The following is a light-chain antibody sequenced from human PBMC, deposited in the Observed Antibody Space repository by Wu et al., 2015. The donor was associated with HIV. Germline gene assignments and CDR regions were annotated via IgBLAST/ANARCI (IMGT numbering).Light chain of an antibody. CDR3: QQYGSSPYS. CDR1: QRLSSTY. Sequence: IVLTQSPGTLSLSPGESATLSCRASQRLSSTYLAWYHQKPGQAPRLLIYGASSRATGIPDRFIGSGSGTDFTLTISRLEPEDFAMYYCQQYGSSPYSFGQGTKLEI. J-gene: IGKJ2*03. CDR2: GAS. V-gene: IGKV3-20*01.